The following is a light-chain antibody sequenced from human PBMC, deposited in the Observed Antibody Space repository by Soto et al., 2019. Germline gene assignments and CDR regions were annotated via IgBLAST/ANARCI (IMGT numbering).Light chain of an antibody. J-gene: IGKJ2*01. Sequence: EIVMTQSPATLSVSPGERATLSCRASQSVSSNLAWYQQKPGQAPRLLIYGASTRATGIPARFSGGGSGTEFTLTISSLQSEDFAVYYCEQRSIWPLYTFGQGTKVDIK. V-gene: IGKV3-15*01. CDR1: QSVSSN. CDR3: EQRSIWPLYT. CDR2: GAS.